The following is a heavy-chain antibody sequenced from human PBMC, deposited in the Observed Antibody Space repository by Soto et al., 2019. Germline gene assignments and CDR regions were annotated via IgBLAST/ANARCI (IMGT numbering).Heavy chain of an antibody. J-gene: IGHJ4*02. CDR2: VNPTGGSP. CDR3: ARTHCSSISCYVGSWAY. Sequence: ASVKVSCKASGYTFTSYGIHCVRQAPGQGLEWMVKVNPTGGSPTFGQKFQGRVTITTDTSTSTAYRELSRLRSDDTAVYYCARTHCSSISCYVGSWAYWGQGTLVTVSS. D-gene: IGHD2-2*01. V-gene: IGHV1-2*02. CDR1: GYTFTSYG.